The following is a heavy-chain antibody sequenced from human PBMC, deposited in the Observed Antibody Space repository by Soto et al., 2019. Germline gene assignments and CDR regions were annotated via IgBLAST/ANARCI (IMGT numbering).Heavy chain of an antibody. CDR3: ARDATLRY. CDR1: GDSMDGCY. CDR2: IYYSGST. V-gene: IGHV4-59*01. D-gene: IGHD2-15*01. J-gene: IGHJ4*02. Sequence: QVHLQESGPGLVKPSETLSLTCNVSGDSMDGCYWNWIRQPPGKGLEWIGYIYYSGSTNYNPSLKSPVTISIDMSMHQFSLNLTSVNAADTAVYYCARDATLRYWGQGTLVTVSS.